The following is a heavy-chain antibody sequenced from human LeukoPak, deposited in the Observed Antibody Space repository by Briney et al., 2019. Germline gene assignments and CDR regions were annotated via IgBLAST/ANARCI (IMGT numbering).Heavy chain of an antibody. D-gene: IGHD4-17*01. J-gene: IGHJ2*01. CDR1: GFTFSSYW. CDR2: IKQDGSEK. Sequence: AGGSLRLSCAASGFTFSSYWMSWVRQAPGKGLEWVANIKQDGSEKYYVDSVKGRFTISRDNAKNSLYLQMNSLRVEDTAVYYCASPKSLLDHDYGVDVDWYFDLWGRGTLVTVSS. V-gene: IGHV3-7*01. CDR3: ASPKSLLDHDYGVDVDWYFDL.